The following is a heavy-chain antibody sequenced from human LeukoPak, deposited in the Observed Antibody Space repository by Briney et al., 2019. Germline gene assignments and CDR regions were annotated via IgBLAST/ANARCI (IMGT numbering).Heavy chain of an antibody. V-gene: IGHV2-5*02. J-gene: IGHJ4*02. CDR2: IYWDEDE. CDR3: ARSPYYDILTGSRGTFDY. Sequence: SGPTLVNPTQTLTLTCTFSGFSFSTRGVGVGWIRQPPGKALEWLAVIYWDEDERYRPSLKSRLTINKDTSKNQVVLTMTNMDPVDTATYYCARSPYYDILTGSRGTFDYWGRGILVTVSS. D-gene: IGHD3-9*01. CDR1: GFSFSTRGVG.